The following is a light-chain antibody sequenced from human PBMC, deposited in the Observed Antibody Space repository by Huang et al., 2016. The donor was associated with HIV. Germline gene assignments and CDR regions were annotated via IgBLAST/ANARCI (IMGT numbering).Light chain of an antibody. V-gene: IGKV1-39*01. Sequence: DIQMTQSPSSLSASVGDRVTITCRASQTITTYLSWYQQKPGKAPKILSYGASSLHSGVPSRVSGSGSGTDFTLTISSLQPEDFATYYCQQSYFTPLTFGGGTRLEIK. CDR1: QTITTY. CDR3: QQSYFTPLT. J-gene: IGKJ4*01. CDR2: GAS.